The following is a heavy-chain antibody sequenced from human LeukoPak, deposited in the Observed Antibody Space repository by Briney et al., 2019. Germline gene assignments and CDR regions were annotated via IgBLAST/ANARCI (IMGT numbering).Heavy chain of an antibody. CDR2: ISYDGRNK. Sequence: GGSLRLSCAASGFTFRSYGIHWVRQAPGKGLEWVTIISYDGRNKHYADSVKGRFTISRDNSKNTLYLQMNSLRAEDTAIYYCARGGPNGLFPYPFDFWGQGTRVIVSA. CDR1: GFTFRSYG. J-gene: IGHJ4*02. CDR3: ARGGPNGLFPYPFDF. V-gene: IGHV3-30*04. D-gene: IGHD3-22*01.